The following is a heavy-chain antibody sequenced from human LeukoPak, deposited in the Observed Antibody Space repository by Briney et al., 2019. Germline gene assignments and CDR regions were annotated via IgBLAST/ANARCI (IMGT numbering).Heavy chain of an antibody. CDR3: ARGEYSSSWYPLDY. Sequence: ASVKVSCKASGYTFTSYGINWVRQAPGQGLEWMGWMKSNSGDTHFAQKFQGRLTMTRNTSISTAFMELSSLRSEDTAVYYCARGEYSSSWYPLDYWGQGSLVTVSS. J-gene: IGHJ4*02. CDR1: GYTFTSYG. CDR2: MKSNSGDT. V-gene: IGHV1-8*01. D-gene: IGHD6-13*01.